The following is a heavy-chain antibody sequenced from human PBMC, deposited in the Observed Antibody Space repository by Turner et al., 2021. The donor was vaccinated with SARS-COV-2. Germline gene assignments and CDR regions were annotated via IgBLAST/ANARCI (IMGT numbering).Heavy chain of an antibody. Sequence: QVQLVESGGGVVQPGRSLRLSCAASGFTFSSYGMHWVRQAPGKGLEWVAVISYDGSFKYYGDSVKGRFTISRDNSKNTLYLQMNSLRAEDTAVYYCARDYSSSSYLVSWFDPWGQGTLVTVSS. CDR2: ISYDGSFK. J-gene: IGHJ5*02. CDR3: ARDYSSSSYLVSWFDP. V-gene: IGHV3-30*03. D-gene: IGHD6-6*01. CDR1: GFTFSSYG.